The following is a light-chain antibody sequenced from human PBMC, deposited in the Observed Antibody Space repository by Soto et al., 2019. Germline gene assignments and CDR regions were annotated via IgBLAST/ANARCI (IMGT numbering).Light chain of an antibody. CDR3: QQSYSTPRD. CDR2: AAS. V-gene: IGKV1-39*01. J-gene: IGKJ5*01. Sequence: DMQMTQSPSTLSASVGDRVTITCRASQSISNSLNWYQQKPGRAPKLLIYAASSLQSGVPSRFSGSGSGTDFILTISSLQPEDFATYYCQQSYSTPRDFGQGTRLEIK. CDR1: QSISNS.